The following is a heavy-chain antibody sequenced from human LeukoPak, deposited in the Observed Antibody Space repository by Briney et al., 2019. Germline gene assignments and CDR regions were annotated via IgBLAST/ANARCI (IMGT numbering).Heavy chain of an antibody. CDR3: ARDTRQLLFDWFDP. D-gene: IGHD2-2*01. V-gene: IGHV4-59*01. CDR1: GGSISSYY. Sequence: SETLSLTCTVSGGSISSYYWNWIRQPPGKGLEWIGYIYYSGSTNYNPSLKSRVTISVDASKNQFSLKLSSVTAADTAVYYCARDTRQLLFDWFDPWGQGTLVTVSS. J-gene: IGHJ5*02. CDR2: IYYSGST.